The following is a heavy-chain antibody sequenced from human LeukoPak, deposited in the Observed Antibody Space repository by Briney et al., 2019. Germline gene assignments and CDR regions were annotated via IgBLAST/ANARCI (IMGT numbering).Heavy chain of an antibody. Sequence: SQTLSLTCTVSGGSISSGGYYWSWIRQHPGTGLEWIGYIYYSGSTYYNPSLKSRVTISVDTSKTQFSLKLSSVTAADTAVYYCARGPRDILTGYLGYGMDVWGKGTTVTVSS. CDR2: IYYSGST. CDR3: ARGPRDILTGYLGYGMDV. V-gene: IGHV4-31*03. CDR1: GGSISSGGYY. J-gene: IGHJ6*04. D-gene: IGHD3-9*01.